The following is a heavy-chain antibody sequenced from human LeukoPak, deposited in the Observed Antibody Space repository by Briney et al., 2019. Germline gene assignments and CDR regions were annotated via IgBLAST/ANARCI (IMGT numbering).Heavy chain of an antibody. D-gene: IGHD6-13*01. J-gene: IGHJ1*01. V-gene: IGHV4-59*08. CDR1: GGSTSRHY. CDR2: IYYSGST. CDR3: ARLPGISAV. Sequence: PSETLSLTCTVSGGSTSRHYWSWIRQPPGKSLEWIGYIYYSGSTTYNPSLKSRVTISIDTSNNRFSLNLTSVTAADTAVYYCARLPGISAVWGQGTPVIVSS.